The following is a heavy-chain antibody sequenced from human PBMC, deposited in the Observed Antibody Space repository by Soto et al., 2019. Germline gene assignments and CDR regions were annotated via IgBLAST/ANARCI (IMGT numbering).Heavy chain of an antibody. CDR1: GYTLTGYY. Sequence: ASVKVSCKASGYTLTGYYMHWVRQAPGQGLEWMGWINPNSGGTNYAQKVQGWVTMTRDTSISTAYMELSSLRSYNTAVYYCPRGPGYSNHPGDYAFDIWAQGTMVTVSS. J-gene: IGHJ3*02. CDR2: INPNSGGT. CDR3: PRGPGYSNHPGDYAFDI. D-gene: IGHD6-13*01. V-gene: IGHV1-2*04.